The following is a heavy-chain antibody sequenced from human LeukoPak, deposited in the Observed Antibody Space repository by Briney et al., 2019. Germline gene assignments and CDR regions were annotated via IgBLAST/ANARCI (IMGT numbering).Heavy chain of an antibody. D-gene: IGHD6-13*01. CDR2: ISWNSGSI. CDR1: GFSFDDYA. V-gene: IGHV3-9*01. J-gene: IGHJ4*02. CDR3: AKDRGSSSWSPGVFGY. Sequence: GRSLRLSCAASGFSFDDYAMHWVRQAPGKGLERVTGISWNSGSIGYADSVKGRFTISRDNAKNSLYLQMNSLRAEDTALYYCAKDRGSSSWSPGVFGYWGQGTLVTVSS.